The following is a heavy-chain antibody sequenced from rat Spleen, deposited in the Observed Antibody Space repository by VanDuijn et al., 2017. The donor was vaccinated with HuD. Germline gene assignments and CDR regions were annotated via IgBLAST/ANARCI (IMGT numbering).Heavy chain of an antibody. CDR2: IIYDGSST. CDR3: TRGELGGAFDY. V-gene: IGHV5-7*01. J-gene: IGHJ2*01. D-gene: IGHD5-1*01. CDR1: GFTFSDYA. Sequence: EVQLVESGGGLVQPGRSLKLSCAASGFTFSDYAMAWVRQAPKKGLEWVATIIYDGSSTYYPDSVKGRFTISRDNAKRTLYLQMNSLRSEDTATYYCTRGELGGAFDYWGQGVMVTVSS.